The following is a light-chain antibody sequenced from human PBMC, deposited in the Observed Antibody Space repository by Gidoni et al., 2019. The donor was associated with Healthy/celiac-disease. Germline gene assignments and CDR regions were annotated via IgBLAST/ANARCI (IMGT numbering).Light chain of an antibody. V-gene: IGKV3-11*01. J-gene: IGKJ4*01. CDR3: QQRSNWPLT. Sequence: EIVLPQSPATLSLSPGARATLSCRASQSVSSYLAWYQQKPGQAPRLLIYDASNRATGIPARFSGSGSGTDFTLTISSLEPEDVAVYYCQQRSNWPLTFGGGTKVEIK. CDR2: DAS. CDR1: QSVSSY.